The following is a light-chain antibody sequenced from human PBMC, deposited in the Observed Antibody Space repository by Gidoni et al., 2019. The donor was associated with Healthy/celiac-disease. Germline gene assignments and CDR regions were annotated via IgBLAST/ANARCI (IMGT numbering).Light chain of an antibody. CDR1: QRVSSY. J-gene: IGKJ2*01. CDR3: QQRSNWPPKYT. Sequence: EIVLTQSPATLSLSPGERATLSCRASQRVSSYLAWYQQKPGQAPRLLIYDASNRATGIPARFSGSGSGTDFTLTIRSLEPEDFAVYYCQQRSNWPPKYTFGQGTKLEIK. CDR2: DAS. V-gene: IGKV3-11*01.